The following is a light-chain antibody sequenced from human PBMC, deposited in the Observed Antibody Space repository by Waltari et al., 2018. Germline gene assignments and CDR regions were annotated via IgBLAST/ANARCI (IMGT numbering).Light chain of an antibody. V-gene: IGKV2-29*02. CDR2: DVS. CDR3: MQGIHLPLT. Sequence: ETVMTQTPVPLSVTPGQPASTSCKSSQSLLESDGKTYLHWYLQKPGQSPQLLIYDVSSRFSGVPDRFSGSGSGTDFTLRISRVEAEDVGVYYCMQGIHLPLTFGGGTKVEMK. CDR1: QSLLESDGKTY. J-gene: IGKJ4*01.